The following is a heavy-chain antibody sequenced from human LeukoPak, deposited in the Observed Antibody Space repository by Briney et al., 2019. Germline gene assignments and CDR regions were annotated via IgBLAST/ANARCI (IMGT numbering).Heavy chain of an antibody. CDR2: INWNGGST. Sequence: PGGSLRLSCAASGFTFDDYGMSWVRHAPGKGLEWVSGINWNGGSTGYADSVKGRFTISRDNAKNSLFLQMNSLRAEDTALYYCARVYSSSCFGYWGQGTLVTVSS. D-gene: IGHD6-13*01. CDR3: ARVYSSSCFGY. V-gene: IGHV3-20*04. J-gene: IGHJ4*02. CDR1: GFTFDDYG.